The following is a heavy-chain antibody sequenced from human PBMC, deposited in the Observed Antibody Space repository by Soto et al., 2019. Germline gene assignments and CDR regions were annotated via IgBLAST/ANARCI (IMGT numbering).Heavy chain of an antibody. CDR1: GGSFSGYY. Sequence: SETLSLTCAVYGGSFSGYYWSWIRQPPGKGLEWIGEINHSGSTNYNPSLKSRVTISVDTSKNQFSLKLSSVTAADTAVYYCARASPFDYYGSGSYYKNYYYYYGMDVCGQGTTVTVS. J-gene: IGHJ6*02. CDR2: INHSGST. V-gene: IGHV4-34*01. D-gene: IGHD3-10*01. CDR3: ARASPFDYYGSGSYYKNYYYYYGMDV.